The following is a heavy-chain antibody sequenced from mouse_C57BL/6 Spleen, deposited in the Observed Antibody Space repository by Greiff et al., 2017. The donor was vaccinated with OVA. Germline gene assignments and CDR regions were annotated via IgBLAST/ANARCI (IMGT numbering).Heavy chain of an antibody. V-gene: IGHV5-17*01. CDR1: GFTFSDYG. Sequence: EVKVVESGGGLVKPGGSLKLSCAASGFTFSDYGMHWVRQAPEKGLEWVAYISSGSSTIYYADTVKGRFTISRDNAKNTLFLQMTSLRSEDTAMYYCATHYCGSLGAYWGQGTLVTVSA. J-gene: IGHJ3*01. D-gene: IGHD1-1*01. CDR3: ATHYCGSLGAY. CDR2: ISSGSSTI.